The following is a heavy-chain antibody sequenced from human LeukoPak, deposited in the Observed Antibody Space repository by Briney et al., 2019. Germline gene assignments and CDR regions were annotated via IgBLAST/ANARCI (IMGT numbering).Heavy chain of an antibody. J-gene: IGHJ4*02. D-gene: IGHD2-2*01. CDR2: ISYDGSNK. CDR1: GFIFSSYG. Sequence: PGGSLRLSCAASGFIFSSYGMHWVRQAPGKGLEWVAVISYDGSNKYYADSVKGRFTISRDNSKNTLYVQISSLRAEDTAVYYCVKAHSGAVPAAYFDYWGQGTLVTVSS. CDR3: VKAHSGAVPAAYFDY. V-gene: IGHV3-30*18.